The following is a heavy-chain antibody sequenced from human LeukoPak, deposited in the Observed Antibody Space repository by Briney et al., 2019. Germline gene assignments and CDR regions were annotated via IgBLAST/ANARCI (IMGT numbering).Heavy chain of an antibody. CDR1: GFTFSTYN. Sequence: GGSLRLSWAASGFTFSTYNMNWVRQAPGKGLEWVSSIISSSAYIYYADSVEGRFTISRDNAKNSLYLQMNSLRAEDTAIYYCARAIRWLRSIDSWGQGTLVTVSS. V-gene: IGHV3-21*01. D-gene: IGHD5-12*01. J-gene: IGHJ4*02. CDR3: ARAIRWLRSIDS. CDR2: IISSSAYI.